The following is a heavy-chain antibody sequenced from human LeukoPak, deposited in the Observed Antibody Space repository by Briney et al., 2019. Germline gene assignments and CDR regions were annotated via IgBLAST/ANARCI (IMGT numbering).Heavy chain of an antibody. CDR1: GYTFTSYY. CDR2: IDPSGGST. J-gene: IGHJ4*02. V-gene: IGHV1-46*01. D-gene: IGHD6-19*01. CDR3: ARAIGWYDLPWYFDY. Sequence: ASMKVSCKASGYTFTSYYLHWVRQAPGQGLEWMGIIDPSGGSTNYAQKFQGRVTMTKDTSTSTVYMELSSLRSEDTAVYCCARAIGWYDLPWYFDYWGQGTLVTVSS.